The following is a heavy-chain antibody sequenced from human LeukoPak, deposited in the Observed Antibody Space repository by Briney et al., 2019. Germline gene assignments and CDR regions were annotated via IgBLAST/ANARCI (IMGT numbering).Heavy chain of an antibody. CDR1: GFTFSDYY. J-gene: IGHJ4*02. D-gene: IGHD2-21*02. Sequence: GGSQRLSCAASGFTFSDYYMSWIRQAPGKGLEWVSYIHSSSSDTNYADSVKGRFTISRDNAKNSLYLQINSLRAEDTAVYYCARGGAYCGGDCYSNSDYWGQGTLVTVSS. CDR3: ARGGAYCGGDCYSNSDY. CDR2: IHSSSSDT. V-gene: IGHV3-11*05.